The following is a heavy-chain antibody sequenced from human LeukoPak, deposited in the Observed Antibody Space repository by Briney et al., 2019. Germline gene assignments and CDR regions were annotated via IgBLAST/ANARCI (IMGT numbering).Heavy chain of an antibody. V-gene: IGHV1-2*04. D-gene: IGHD3-22*01. Sequence: EASVKVSCKASGYTFTGYYMHWVRQAPGQGLEWMGWINPNSGGTNYAQKFQGWVTMTRDTSISTAYMELSRLRSDDTAVYYCARAGSYDNSGYYYFDYWGQGTLVTVSS. CDR2: INPNSGGT. CDR1: GYTFTGYY. J-gene: IGHJ4*02. CDR3: ARAGSYDNSGYYYFDY.